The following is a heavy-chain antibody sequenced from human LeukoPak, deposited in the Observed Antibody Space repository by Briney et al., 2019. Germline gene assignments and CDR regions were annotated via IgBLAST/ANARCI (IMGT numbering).Heavy chain of an antibody. V-gene: IGHV3-9*01. J-gene: IGHJ6*02. CDR1: GFRFDDYG. Sequence: GGSLRLSCVVSGFRFDDYGMHWVRQAPGKGLEWVSGISWSGTTTGYADSVKGRFTISRDSAKNSLYLQMDSLRVEDTGLYYCAKDESTGGFAPGYFYGMGVWGQGTTVTVSS. CDR2: ISWSGTTT. CDR3: AKDESTGGFAPGYFYGMGV. D-gene: IGHD3-16*01.